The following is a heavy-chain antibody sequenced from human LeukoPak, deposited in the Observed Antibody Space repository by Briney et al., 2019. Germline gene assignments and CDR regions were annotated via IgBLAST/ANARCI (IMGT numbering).Heavy chain of an antibody. V-gene: IGHV4-39*07. D-gene: IGHD2/OR15-2a*01. Sequence: PSETLSLTCTVSGGSISSSSYYWGWLRQPPGKGLEWIGRIYYSGSTYYNPSIKSRITISVDPSKNPFSLKLSSVTAADTAVYYCARVNSEYYYYYYYMAVWGKGTTVTVSS. J-gene: IGHJ6*03. CDR1: GGSISSSSYY. CDR3: ARVNSEYYYYYYYMAV. CDR2: IYYSGST.